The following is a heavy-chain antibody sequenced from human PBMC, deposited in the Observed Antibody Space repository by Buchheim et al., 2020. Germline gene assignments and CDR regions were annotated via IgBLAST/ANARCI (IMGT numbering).Heavy chain of an antibody. J-gene: IGHJ4*02. V-gene: IGHV3-72*01. CDR3: ARGRGIVATTYFDS. Sequence: EVQLVESGGGLVQPGGSLRLSCAASGFIFSDYSMDWVRQAPGKGLEWVGRTRDKTNSYATEYAASVKGRFSISRDNSKNSLYLQMDSLKMEDTAVYYCARGRGIVATTYFDSWGQGTL. CDR1: GFIFSDYS. CDR2: TRDKTNSYAT. D-gene: IGHD5-12*01.